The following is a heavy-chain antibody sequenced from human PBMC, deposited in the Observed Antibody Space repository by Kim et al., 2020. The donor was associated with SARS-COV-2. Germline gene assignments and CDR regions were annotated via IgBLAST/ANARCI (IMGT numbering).Heavy chain of an antibody. CDR3: ASGGLYCSSTSCYPQAYYYYGMDV. J-gene: IGHJ6*02. D-gene: IGHD2-2*01. Sequence: SETLSLTCAVYGGSFSGYYWSWIRQPPGKGLEWIGEINHSGSTNYNPSLKSRVTISVDTSKNQFSLKLSSVTAADTAVYYCASGGLYCSSTSCYPQAYYYYGMDVWGQGTTVTVSS. CDR1: GGSFSGYY. CDR2: INHSGST. V-gene: IGHV4-34*01.